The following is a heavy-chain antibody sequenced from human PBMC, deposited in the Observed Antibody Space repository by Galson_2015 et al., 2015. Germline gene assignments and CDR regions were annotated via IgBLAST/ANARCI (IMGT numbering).Heavy chain of an antibody. V-gene: IGHV3-11*03. CDR1: GFTFSDYY. Sequence: SLRLSCAASGFTFSDYYMSWIRQAPGKGLEWVSYISSSSSYTNYADSVKGRFTISRDNAKNSLYLQMNSLRAEDTAVYYCARRTGTTFHYYYYMDVWGKGTTVTVSS. D-gene: IGHD1-7*01. CDR3: ARRTGTTFHYYYYMDV. J-gene: IGHJ6*03. CDR2: ISSSSSYT.